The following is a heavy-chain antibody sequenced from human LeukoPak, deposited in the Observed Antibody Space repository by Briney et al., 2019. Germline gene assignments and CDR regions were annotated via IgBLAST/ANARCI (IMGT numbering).Heavy chain of an antibody. D-gene: IGHD2/OR15-2a*01. CDR1: GFTFTNNW. V-gene: IGHV3-7*01. CDR3: ARLFCDSTAYDSFFDY. Sequence: GGSLRLSCAASGFTFTNNWRSWGRQAPGEGLAWVANINQFGSVQYHVDSVKGRFTISRDNAKNLLSLQMDSLRAEDTAVYYCARLFCDSTAYDSFFDYWGLGTLVTVSS. CDR2: INQFGSVQ. J-gene: IGHJ4*02.